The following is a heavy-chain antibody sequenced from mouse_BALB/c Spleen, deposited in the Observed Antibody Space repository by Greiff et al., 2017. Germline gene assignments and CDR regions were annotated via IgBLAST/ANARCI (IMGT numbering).Heavy chain of an antibody. J-gene: IGHJ1*01. CDR1: GFTFSSYT. Sequence: EVHLVESGGGLVKPGGSLKLSCAASGFTFSSYTMSWVRQTPEKRLEWVATISSGGSYTYYPDSVKGRFTISRDNAKNTLYLQMSSLKSEDTAMYYCTRDEVSTMITTGTSYWYFDVWGAGTTVTVSS. V-gene: IGHV5-6-4*01. CDR3: TRDEVSTMITTGTSYWYFDV. D-gene: IGHD2-4*01. CDR2: ISSGGSYT.